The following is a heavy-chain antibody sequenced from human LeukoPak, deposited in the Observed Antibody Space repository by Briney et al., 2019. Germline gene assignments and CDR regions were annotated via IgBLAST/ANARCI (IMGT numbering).Heavy chain of an antibody. J-gene: IGHJ5*02. CDR2: IYYSGST. CDR1: GGSLSSYY. V-gene: IGHV4-59*01. Sequence: SETLSLTCTVSGGSLSSYYWSWIRQPPGKGLEWIGYIYYSGSTNYNPSLKSRVTISVDTSKNQFSLKLSSVTAADTAVYYCARGSFPAVTGWFDPWGQGTLVTVSS. CDR3: ARGSFPAVTGWFDP. D-gene: IGHD4-17*01.